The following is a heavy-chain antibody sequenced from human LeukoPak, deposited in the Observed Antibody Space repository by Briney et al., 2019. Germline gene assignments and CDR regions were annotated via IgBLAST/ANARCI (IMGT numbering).Heavy chain of an antibody. CDR3: ARDLGYSRYKIPSSLKPRGHYFDY. J-gene: IGHJ4*02. V-gene: IGHV4-39*07. CDR2: IYYSGST. CDR1: GGSISSSSYY. D-gene: IGHD2-15*01. Sequence: SETLSLTCTVSGGSISSSSYYWGWIRQPPGKGLEWIGSIYYSGSTYYNPSLKSRVTISVDTSKNQFSLKLSSVTAADTAVYYCARDLGYSRYKIPSSLKPRGHYFDYWGQGTLVTVSS.